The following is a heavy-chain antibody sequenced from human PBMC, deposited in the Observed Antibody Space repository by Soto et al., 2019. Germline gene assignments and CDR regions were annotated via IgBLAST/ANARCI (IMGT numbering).Heavy chain of an antibody. V-gene: IGHV1-8*01. CDR1: GYTFTSYD. CDR2: INPNSGNT. J-gene: IGHJ5*02. Sequence: ASVKVSCTASGYTFTSYDINWVRQATGQGLEWMGWINPNSGNTGYAQKFQGRVTMTRNTSISTAYMELSSLRSEDTAVYYCARGKHAYYYDSSSNYVDKWFDPWGQGPLITVSS. CDR3: ARGKHAYYYDSSSNYVDKWFDP. D-gene: IGHD3-22*01.